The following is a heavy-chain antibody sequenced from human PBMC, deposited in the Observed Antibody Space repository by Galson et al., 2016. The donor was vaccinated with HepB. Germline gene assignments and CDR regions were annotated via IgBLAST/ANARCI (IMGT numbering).Heavy chain of an antibody. Sequence: SLRLSCAASGLTFSSYAMSWVRQAPGKGLEWVSAISGSGDKTFYADSVKGRFTTSRDNSKNTLSLQMNSLRAEDTAIYYCAKRGGSGWGFFDYWGQGTLATVSS. D-gene: IGHD6-19*01. CDR2: ISGSGDKT. CDR3: AKRGGSGWGFFDY. CDR1: GLTFSSYA. V-gene: IGHV3-23*01. J-gene: IGHJ4*02.